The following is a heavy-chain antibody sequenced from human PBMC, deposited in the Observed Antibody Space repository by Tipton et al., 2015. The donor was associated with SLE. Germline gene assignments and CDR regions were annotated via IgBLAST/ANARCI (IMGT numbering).Heavy chain of an antibody. D-gene: IGHD4/OR15-4a*01. CDR3: ARGTPMVGDY. CDR1: GGSISSSSYY. V-gene: IGHV4-39*07. Sequence: TLSLTCTVSGGSISSSSYYWGWIRQPPGEGLEWIGSIYHSGSTYYNPSLKSRVTISVDTSKNQFSLKVKSVTAADTAVYYCARGTPMVGDYWGQGSLVTVSS. J-gene: IGHJ4*02. CDR2: IYHSGST.